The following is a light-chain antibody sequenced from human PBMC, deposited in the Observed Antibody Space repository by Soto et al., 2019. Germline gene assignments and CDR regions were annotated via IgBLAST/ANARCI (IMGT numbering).Light chain of an antibody. CDR1: HGISRF. CDR2: SAS. V-gene: IGKV1-12*01. CDR3: QGAYSFPRT. Sequence: DIQMTQSPPSVSASIGDRVTITCRASHGISRFLAWYQQKPGKAPKVLIYSASSLQSGVPERFIGSGSETDFTLTISSLQPEDFATYFCQGAYSFPRTFGAGTKVEI. J-gene: IGKJ4*01.